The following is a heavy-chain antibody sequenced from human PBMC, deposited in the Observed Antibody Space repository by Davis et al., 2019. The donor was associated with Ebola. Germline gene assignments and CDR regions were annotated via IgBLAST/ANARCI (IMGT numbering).Heavy chain of an antibody. CDR2: MNPNSGNT. CDR1: GYTFTSYD. Sequence: ASVKVSCKASGYTFTSYDINWVRQATGQGLEWMGWMNPNSGNTGYAQKFQGRVTMTRNTSISTAYMELSSLRSEDTAVYYCARAGDHYDFWSGYHDYWGQGTLVTVSS. CDR3: ARAGDHYDFWSGYHDY. J-gene: IGHJ4*02. D-gene: IGHD3-3*01. V-gene: IGHV1-8*01.